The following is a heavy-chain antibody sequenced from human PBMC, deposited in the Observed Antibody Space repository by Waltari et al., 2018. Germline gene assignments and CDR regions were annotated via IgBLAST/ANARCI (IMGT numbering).Heavy chain of an antibody. CDR2: IYYSGST. J-gene: IGHJ4*02. D-gene: IGHD5-12*01. Sequence: QVQLQESGPGLVKPSETLSLTCTVSGGSISSYYWSWIRQPPGKGLEWIGYIYYSGSTNYNPSLKSRVTISVDTSKNQFSLKLSSVTAADTAVYYCARRVDIVATIDYWGQGTLVTVSS. V-gene: IGHV4-59*08. CDR1: GGSISSYY. CDR3: ARRVDIVATIDY.